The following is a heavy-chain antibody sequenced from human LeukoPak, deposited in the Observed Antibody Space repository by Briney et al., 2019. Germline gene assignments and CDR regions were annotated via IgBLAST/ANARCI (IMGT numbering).Heavy chain of an antibody. D-gene: IGHD4-17*01. CDR1: GGSFSGYF. CDR2: IKYDGTT. Sequence: ASETLSLTCAVYGGSFSGYFWNWIRQSPEKGLEWIGEIKYDGTTNYNPSLTSRVTMSIDKATNQFHLKVTSLTAADTAVYYCARGPDYYGDYISWFPDAFHIWGQGTLVSVSP. CDR3: ARGPDYYGDYISWFPDAFHI. J-gene: IGHJ3*02. V-gene: IGHV4-34*01.